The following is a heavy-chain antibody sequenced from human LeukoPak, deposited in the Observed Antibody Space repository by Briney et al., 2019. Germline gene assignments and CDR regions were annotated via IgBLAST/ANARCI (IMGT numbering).Heavy chain of an antibody. CDR2: ISSSSSYI. CDR3: ARGPSGYHNT. V-gene: IGHV3-21*01. D-gene: IGHD5-12*01. J-gene: IGHJ4*02. CDR1: GVTFSSYS. Sequence: GGSLRLSCAASGVTFSSYSMNWVRQAPGKGLEWVSSISSSSSYIYYADSVKGRFTISRDNAKNSLYLQMNSLRAEDTAVYYCARGPSGYHNTGGQGTLVTVSS.